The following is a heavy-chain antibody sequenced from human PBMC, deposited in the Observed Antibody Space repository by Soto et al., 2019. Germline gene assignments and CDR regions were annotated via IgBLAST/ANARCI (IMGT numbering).Heavy chain of an antibody. V-gene: IGHV1-8*01. D-gene: IGHD3-9*01. J-gene: IGHJ4*02. CDR3: AIGYYDILTGYYIFDY. Sequence: ASVKVSCKASGYTFTSYDINWVRQATGQGLEWMGWMNPNSGNTGYAQKFQGRVTMTRNTSISTAYMELSSLRSEDTAVYYCAIGYYDILTGYYIFDYWGQGTLVTVSS. CDR1: GYTFTSYD. CDR2: MNPNSGNT.